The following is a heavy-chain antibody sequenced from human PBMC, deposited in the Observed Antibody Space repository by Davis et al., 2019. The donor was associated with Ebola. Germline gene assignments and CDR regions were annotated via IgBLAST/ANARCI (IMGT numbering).Heavy chain of an antibody. CDR1: GYTFTSYY. CDR2: INPNSGGT. D-gene: IGHD1-26*01. Sequence: ASVKVSCKASGYTFTSYYMHWVRQAPGQGLEWMGWINPNSGGTNYAQKFQGRVTMTRDTSISTAYMELSRLRSDDTAVYYCASPPRVGATTLFDYWGQGTLVTVSS. CDR3: ASPPRVGATTLFDY. J-gene: IGHJ4*02. V-gene: IGHV1-2*02.